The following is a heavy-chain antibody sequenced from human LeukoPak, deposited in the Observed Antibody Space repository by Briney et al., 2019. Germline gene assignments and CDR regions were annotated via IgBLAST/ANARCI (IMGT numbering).Heavy chain of an antibody. CDR3: ATSSHSGSYRAH. J-gene: IGHJ4*02. V-gene: IGHV4-59*08. D-gene: IGHD3-10*01. CDR2: ISYTADS. CDR1: GDSVTSSY. Sequence: SETLSLTCSVSGDSVTSSYLSWIRQPPGKGLEWIGYISYTADSNYNPSLKSRVTILTDTSKNQFSLNLSSVTATDTAVYCCATSSHSGSYRAHWGQGTLVTVSS.